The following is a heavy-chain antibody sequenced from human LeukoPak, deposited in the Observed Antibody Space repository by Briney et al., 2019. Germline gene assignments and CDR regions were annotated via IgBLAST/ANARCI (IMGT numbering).Heavy chain of an antibody. D-gene: IGHD3-22*01. CDR3: ASSKGEYYYDSSGYYYNPRIFDY. V-gene: IGHV1-2*02. Sequence: ASVKVSCKASGYTFTGYYMRWVRQAPGQGLEWIGWINPNSGGTNYAQKFQGRVTMTRDTSISTAYMELSRLRSDDTAVYYCASSKGEYYYDSSGYYYNPRIFDYWGQGTLVTVSS. J-gene: IGHJ4*02. CDR1: GYTFTGYY. CDR2: INPNSGGT.